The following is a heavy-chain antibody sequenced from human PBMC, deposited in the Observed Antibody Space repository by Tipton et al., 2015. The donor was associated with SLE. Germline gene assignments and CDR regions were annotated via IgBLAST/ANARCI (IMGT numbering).Heavy chain of an antibody. J-gene: IGHJ6*02. CDR1: GGTFSSFV. D-gene: IGHD1-7*01. CDR2: VIPIFGTT. CDR3: ARGTLRISGPTYYYYGLDV. V-gene: IGHV1-69*01. Sequence: QLVQSGAEVKKPGSSVKVSCKASGGTFSSFVISWVRQAPGQGLEWMGEVIPIFGTTKYAEKFQGRVTITADESTSTAYMALSSLRFEDTAVYYCARGTLRISGPTYYYYGLDVWGQGTTVTVSS.